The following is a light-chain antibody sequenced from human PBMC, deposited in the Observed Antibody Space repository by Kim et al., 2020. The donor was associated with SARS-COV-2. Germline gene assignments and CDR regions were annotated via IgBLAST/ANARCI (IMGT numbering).Light chain of an antibody. CDR1: NMGSKN. CDR2: RDT. Sequence: SGALGQTARITCGGNNMGSKNVYWYQQKPGQAPVLVIYRDTNRPSEIPERFSGSNSGNTATLTISRAQAGDEADYYCQVWDSSTAVFGGGTQLTVL. V-gene: IGLV3-9*01. J-gene: IGLJ3*02. CDR3: QVWDSSTAV.